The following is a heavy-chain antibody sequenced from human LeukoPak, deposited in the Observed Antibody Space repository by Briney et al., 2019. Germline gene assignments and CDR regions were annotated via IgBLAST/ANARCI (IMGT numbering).Heavy chain of an antibody. V-gene: IGHV3-53*04. J-gene: IGHJ4*02. CDR1: GFTVSSNY. CDR2: IYSGGST. D-gene: IGHD3-22*01. Sequence: GGSLRLSCAASGFTVSSNYMSWVRQAPGKGLEWVSVIYSGGSTYYADSVKGRFTISRHNSKNTLYLQMNSLRAEDTAAYYCARDWSNDSSGYYLDYWGQGTLVTVSS. CDR3: ARDWSNDSSGYYLDY.